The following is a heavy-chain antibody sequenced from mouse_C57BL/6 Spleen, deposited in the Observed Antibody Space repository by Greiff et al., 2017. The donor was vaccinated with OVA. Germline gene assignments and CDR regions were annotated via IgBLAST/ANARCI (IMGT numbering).Heavy chain of an antibody. CDR1: GYTFTSYW. V-gene: IGHV1-72*01. D-gene: IGHD1-1*01. Sequence: VQLQQPGAELVKPGASVKLSCKASGYTFTSYWMHWVKQRPGRGLEWIGRIDPNSGGTKYNEKFKSKATLTVDKPSSTAYMQLSSLTSEDSAVYYGARRTVVATPWYFDVWGTGPTVTVPS. J-gene: IGHJ1*03. CDR3: ARRTVVATPWYFDV. CDR2: IDPNSGGT.